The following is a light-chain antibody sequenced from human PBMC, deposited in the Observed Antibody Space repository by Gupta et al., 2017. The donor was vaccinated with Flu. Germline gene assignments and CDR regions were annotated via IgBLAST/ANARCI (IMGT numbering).Light chain of an antibody. CDR2: EVS. CDR1: SSDVGGYNY. Sequence: SVTISCTGTSSDVGGYNYVSWYQQHPGKAPKLMIYEVSKRPSGVPDRFSGSKSGNTASLTVSGLQAEDEADYYCSSYAGSNKVVFGGGTKLT. V-gene: IGLV2-8*01. J-gene: IGLJ2*01. CDR3: SSYAGSNKVV.